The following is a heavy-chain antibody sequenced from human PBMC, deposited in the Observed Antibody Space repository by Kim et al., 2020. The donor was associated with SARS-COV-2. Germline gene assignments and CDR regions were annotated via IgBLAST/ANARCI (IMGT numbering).Heavy chain of an antibody. CDR1: GFTFSSYG. CDR2: ISYDGSNK. J-gene: IGHJ3*02. Sequence: GGSLRLSCAASGFTFSSYGMHWVRQAPGKGLEWVAVISYDGSNKYYADSVKGRFTISRDNSKNTLYLQMNSLRAEDTAVYYCARRYPLYSWGDGGAFDIWGQGTMVTVSS. D-gene: IGHD5-18*01. CDR3: ARRYPLYSWGDGGAFDI. V-gene: IGHV3-33*05.